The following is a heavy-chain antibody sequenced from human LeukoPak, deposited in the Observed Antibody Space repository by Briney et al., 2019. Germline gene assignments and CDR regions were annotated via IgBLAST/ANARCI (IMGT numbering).Heavy chain of an antibody. CDR3: AKGSYYDSSGSFYFDY. CDR2: ISYDGSNK. D-gene: IGHD3-22*01. V-gene: IGHV3-30-3*01. CDR1: GFTFSSYA. J-gene: IGHJ4*02. Sequence: GGSLRLSCAASGFTFSSYAMHWVRQAPGKGLEWVAFISYDGSNKYYADSVKGRFTISRDNSKTPLYLQMNSLRAEDTAVYYCAKGSYYDSSGSFYFDYWGQGTLVTVSS.